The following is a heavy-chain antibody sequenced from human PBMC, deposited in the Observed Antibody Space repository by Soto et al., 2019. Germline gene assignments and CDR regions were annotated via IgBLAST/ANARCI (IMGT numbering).Heavy chain of an antibody. J-gene: IGHJ4*02. D-gene: IGHD1-7*01. CDR2: ISGSGGST. V-gene: IGHV3-23*01. CDR1: GFTFSSYA. Sequence: GGSLRLSCAASGFTFSSYAMSWVRQAPGKGLEWVSAISGSGGSTYYADSVKGRFTISRDNSKNTLYLQMNSLRAEDTAVYYCAKTPGGLTGTTMAMDYWGQGTLVTVSS. CDR3: AKTPGGLTGTTMAMDY.